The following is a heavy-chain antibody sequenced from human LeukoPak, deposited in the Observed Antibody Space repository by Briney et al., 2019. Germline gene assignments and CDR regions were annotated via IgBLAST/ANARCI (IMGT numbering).Heavy chain of an antibody. V-gene: IGHV1-69*05. CDR1: GGTFSSYA. Sequence: GASVKVSCKASGGTFSSYAISWVRQAPGQGLEWMGGIIPIFGTANYAQKFQGRVTMTRDMSTSTVYMELSSLRSEDTAVYYCARDRWLQFKDDAFDIWGQGTMVTVSS. D-gene: IGHD5-24*01. CDR3: ARDRWLQFKDDAFDI. CDR2: IIPIFGTA. J-gene: IGHJ3*02.